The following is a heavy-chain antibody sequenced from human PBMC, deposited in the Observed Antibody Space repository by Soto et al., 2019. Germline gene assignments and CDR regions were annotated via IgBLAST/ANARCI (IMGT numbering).Heavy chain of an antibody. CDR2: FDPEDGET. Sequence: ASVKVSCKVSGYTLTELSMHWVRQAPGKGLEWMGGFDPEDGETIYAQKFQGRVTMTGDKSTDKAYMELSSLRSEDTAVYYCATVRSRGWYLGGWFDPWGQGTLVTVSS. CDR1: GYTLTELS. CDR3: ATVRSRGWYLGGWFDP. V-gene: IGHV1-24*01. D-gene: IGHD6-19*01. J-gene: IGHJ5*02.